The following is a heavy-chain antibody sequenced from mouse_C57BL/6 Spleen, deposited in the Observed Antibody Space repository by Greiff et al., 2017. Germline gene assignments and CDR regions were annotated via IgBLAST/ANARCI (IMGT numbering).Heavy chain of an antibody. CDR3: TRDKAHYVNYSFYYAMDY. J-gene: IGHJ4*01. Sequence: EVKVVESGEGLVKPGGSLKLSCAASGFTFSSYAMSWVRQTPEKRLEWVAYISSGGDYIYYADTVKGRFTISRDNARNTLYLQMSSLKSEDTAMYYCTRDKAHYVNYSFYYAMDYWGQGTSLTVSS. CDR1: GFTFSSYA. D-gene: IGHD2-1*01. V-gene: IGHV5-9-1*02. CDR2: ISSGGDYI.